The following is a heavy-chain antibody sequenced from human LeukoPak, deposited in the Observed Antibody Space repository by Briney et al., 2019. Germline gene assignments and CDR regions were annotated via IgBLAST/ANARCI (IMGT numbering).Heavy chain of an antibody. CDR1: GGSISSSSHY. Sequence: SETLSLTCTVSGGSISSSSHYWGWIRQPPGKGLEWIGSIYYSGSTYYNPSLKSRVTISVDTSKNQFSLKLSSVTAADTAVYYCASGDLEFDYWGQGTLVTVSS. J-gene: IGHJ4*02. D-gene: IGHD2-21*02. CDR3: ASGDLEFDY. CDR2: IYYSGST. V-gene: IGHV4-39*01.